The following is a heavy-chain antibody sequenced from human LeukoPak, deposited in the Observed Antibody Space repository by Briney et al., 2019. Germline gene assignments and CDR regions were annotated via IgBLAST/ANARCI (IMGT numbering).Heavy chain of an antibody. D-gene: IGHD6-13*01. J-gene: IGHJ4*02. CDR2: IYPGDSDT. CDR3: ARINSSSWYLPQYFDY. Sequence: GESLKISCKGSGYSFTSYWISWVRQMAAEGLEWRGIIYPGDSDTRYSPSFQGQVTISAEKSISTAYLQWSSLKASDTAMYYCARINSSSWYLPQYFDYWGQGTLVTVSS. CDR1: GYSFTSYW. V-gene: IGHV5-51*01.